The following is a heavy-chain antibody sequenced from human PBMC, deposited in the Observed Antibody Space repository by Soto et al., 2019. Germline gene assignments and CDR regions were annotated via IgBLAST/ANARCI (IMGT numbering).Heavy chain of an antibody. V-gene: IGHV1-18*01. J-gene: IGHJ4*02. CDR1: GYSFSTFG. Sequence: QVHLVQSGAEVKKPGASVKVSCKASGYSFSTFGISWVRQAPGQGLEWMGWISAYNGNTNYAQKLQGRVTMTTDTSTTTAYMELRSLRSDDTAVYYCAGPYSSAWHYWGQGTLVSVSS. CDR2: ISAYNGNT. CDR3: AGPYSSAWHY. D-gene: IGHD6-19*01.